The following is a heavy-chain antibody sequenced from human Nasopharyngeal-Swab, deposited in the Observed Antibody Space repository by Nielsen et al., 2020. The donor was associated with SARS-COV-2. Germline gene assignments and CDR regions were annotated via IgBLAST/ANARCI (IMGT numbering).Heavy chain of an antibody. D-gene: IGHD5-18*01. V-gene: IGHV5-51*01. J-gene: IGHJ5*02. CDR1: GYSFTNYW. Sequence: GESLKISCQGSGYSFTNYWIGWVRQMPGKGLEWMGIIYPGDSDTRYSPSFQGQVTISADKSISTAYLQWSSLKASDTAMYYCARTDTAMVINWFDPWGQGTLVTVSS. CDR2: IYPGDSDT. CDR3: ARTDTAMVINWFDP.